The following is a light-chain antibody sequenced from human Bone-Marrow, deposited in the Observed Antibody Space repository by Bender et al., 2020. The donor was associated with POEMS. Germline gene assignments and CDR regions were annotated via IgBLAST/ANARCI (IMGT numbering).Light chain of an antibody. J-gene: IGLJ2*01. CDR2: RSD. Sequence: QSVLTQPPSASGTPGQRVTISCSGSSSNIGSNYVSWYQQLPGAAPRLLIYRSDQRPSGVPDRFSGSRSGTSASLAISGLRSEDEADYFCAAWDDSLTGVVFGGGTKLTVL. CDR1: SSNIGSNY. CDR3: AAWDDSLTGVV. V-gene: IGLV1-47*01.